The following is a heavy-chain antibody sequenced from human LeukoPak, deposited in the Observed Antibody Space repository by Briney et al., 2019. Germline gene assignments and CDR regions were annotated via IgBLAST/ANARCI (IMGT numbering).Heavy chain of an antibody. CDR3: ARHDCSSTSCYHENGPYYYMDV. D-gene: IGHD2-2*01. J-gene: IGHJ6*03. CDR1: GGSISSSSYY. CDR2: IYYSGST. V-gene: IGHV4-39*01. Sequence: PSETLSLTXTVSGGSISSSSYYWGWIRQPPGEGLEWTGSIYYSGSTYYNPSLKSRVTISVDTSKNQFSLKLSSVTAADTAVYYCARHDCSSTSCYHENGPYYYMDVWGKGTTVTVSS.